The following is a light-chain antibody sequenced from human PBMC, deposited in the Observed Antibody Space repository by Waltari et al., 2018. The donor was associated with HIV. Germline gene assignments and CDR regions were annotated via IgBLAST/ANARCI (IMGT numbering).Light chain of an antibody. CDR1: SSNLANNY. CDR2: DND. Sequence: QSMLTQPPSVSAAPGQKVTISCSGSSSNLANNYVSWYQHPPGAAPKLVIYDNDNRPAGIPDLFSGSKSGASATLVITGLQTGDEGDYYCGTLDSSLNAGVFGGGTKLTVL. J-gene: IGLJ3*02. CDR3: GTLDSSLNAGV. V-gene: IGLV1-51*01.